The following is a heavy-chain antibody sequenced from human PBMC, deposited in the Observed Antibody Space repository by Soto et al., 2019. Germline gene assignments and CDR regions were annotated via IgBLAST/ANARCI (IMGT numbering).Heavy chain of an antibody. CDR3: ARDNITGLFDY. CDR2: INHSGST. V-gene: IGHV4-34*01. Sequence: QVQLQQWGAGLLKPSETLSLTCAVYGGSFSGYYWTWIRQPPGTGLEWIGEINHSGSTNYNPSLKSRVTMSVDTSKDQFSLKLTSVTAAATAVYYCARDNITGLFDYWGQGTLVTVSS. CDR1: GGSFSGYY. D-gene: IGHD3-16*01. J-gene: IGHJ4*02.